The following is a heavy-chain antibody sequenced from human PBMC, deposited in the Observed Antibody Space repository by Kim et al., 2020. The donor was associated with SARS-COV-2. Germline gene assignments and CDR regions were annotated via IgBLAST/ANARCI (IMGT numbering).Heavy chain of an antibody. CDR2: ISGSGGST. J-gene: IGHJ6*02. CDR3: ASYSSSWYWVSGPYYYYGMDV. Sequence: GGSLRLSCAASGFTFSSYAMSWVRQAPGKGLEWVSAISGSGGSTYYADSVKGRFTISRDNSKNTLYLQMNSLRAEDTAVYYCASYSSSWYWVSGPYYYYGMDVWGQGTTVTVSS. V-gene: IGHV3-23*01. CDR1: GFTFSSYA. D-gene: IGHD6-13*01.